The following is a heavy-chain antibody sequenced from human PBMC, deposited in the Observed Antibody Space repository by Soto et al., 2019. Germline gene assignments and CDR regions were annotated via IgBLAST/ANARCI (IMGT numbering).Heavy chain of an antibody. Sequence: QVQLVQSGAEVKKPGSSVKVSCKASGGTFSSYTISWVRQAPGQGLEWMGRIIPILGIANYAQKFQGRVTITADKSTITAYMELSSMRSEDTAVYYCARGTGHSSSWSIDYWGQGTLVTVSS. CDR2: IIPILGIA. J-gene: IGHJ4*02. CDR1: GGTFSSYT. V-gene: IGHV1-69*02. CDR3: ARGTGHSSSWSIDY. D-gene: IGHD6-13*01.